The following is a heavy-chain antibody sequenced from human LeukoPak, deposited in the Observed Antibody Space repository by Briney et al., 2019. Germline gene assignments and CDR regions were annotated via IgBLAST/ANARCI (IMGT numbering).Heavy chain of an antibody. CDR2: IRYDGSNK. Sequence: AGGSLRLSCAASGFTFSSYAMSWVRQAPGRGLEWVAFIRYDGSNKYYADSVKGRFTISRDNSKNTLYLQMNSLRAEDTAVYYCAIPYDSSGYYYGDAFDIWGQGTMVTVSS. J-gene: IGHJ3*02. D-gene: IGHD3-22*01. V-gene: IGHV3-30*02. CDR1: GFTFSSYA. CDR3: AIPYDSSGYYYGDAFDI.